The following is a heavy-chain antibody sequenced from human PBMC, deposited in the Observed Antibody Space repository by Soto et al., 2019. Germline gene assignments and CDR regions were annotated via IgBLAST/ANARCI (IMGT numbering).Heavy chain of an antibody. Sequence: GGSLRLSCAASGFTFTRYSMNWVRQAPGKGLEWVSSISSTTNYIYYADSMKGRFTVSRGNAKNSVYLEMNSLSAEDTAVYYCARESEDLTSNFDYWGQGTLVTVSS. CDR3: ARESEDLTSNFDY. CDR1: GFTFTRYS. CDR2: ISSTTNYI. V-gene: IGHV3-21*01. J-gene: IGHJ4*02.